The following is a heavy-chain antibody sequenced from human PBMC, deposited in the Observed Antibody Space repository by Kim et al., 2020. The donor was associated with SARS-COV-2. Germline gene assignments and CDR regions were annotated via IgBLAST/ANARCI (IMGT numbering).Heavy chain of an antibody. Sequence: GGSLRLSCVGSEFTLSNYWMHWVRQAPGKGLVWVSRINGDGSSTRYADSVKGRFTISRDNAKNTLYLQMNSLRAEDTAVYYCGRGDLYAMDVWGQGTTVTVSS. D-gene: IGHD2-2*01. CDR2: INGDGSST. J-gene: IGHJ6*02. CDR1: EFTLSNYW. V-gene: IGHV3-74*01. CDR3: GRGDLYAMDV.